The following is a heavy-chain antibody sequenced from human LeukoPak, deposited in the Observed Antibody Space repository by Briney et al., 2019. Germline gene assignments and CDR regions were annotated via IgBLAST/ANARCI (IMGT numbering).Heavy chain of an antibody. CDR3: ARVGFGELLPFYYYGMDV. V-gene: IGHV3-64*01. CDR2: ITSNGAST. J-gene: IGHJ6*02. D-gene: IGHD3-10*01. CDR1: GFTFSNYG. Sequence: GGSLRLSCAAAGFTFSNYGMHWVRQAPGKGLQYVSGITSNGASTYYANSVKGRFTISRDNSKNTLYLQMGSLRPEDMAVYYCARVGFGELLPFYYYGMDVWGQGTTVTVSS.